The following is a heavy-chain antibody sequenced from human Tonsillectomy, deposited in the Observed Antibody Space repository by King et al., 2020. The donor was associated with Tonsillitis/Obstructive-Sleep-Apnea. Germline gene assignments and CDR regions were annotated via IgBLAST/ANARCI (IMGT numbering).Heavy chain of an antibody. D-gene: IGHD6-13*01. V-gene: IGHV5-10-1*01. Sequence: QLVQFGAEVKKPGESLRISCKGSGYSFNSYWIGWVRQMPGKGLEWMGRIDPSDSYTNYSPSFQGHVTISADKSISTAYLQWSSLKSSDTAMYYCARGGILSAGAPDFWGQGTLVTVSS. CDR3: ARGGILSAGAPDF. CDR2: IDPSDSYT. J-gene: IGHJ4*02. CDR1: GYSFNSYW.